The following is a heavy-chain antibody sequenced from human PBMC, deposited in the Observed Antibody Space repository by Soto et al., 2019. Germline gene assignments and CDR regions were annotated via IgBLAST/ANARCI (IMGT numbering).Heavy chain of an antibody. V-gene: IGHV4-30-2*01. D-gene: IGHD1-1*01. J-gene: IGHJ4*02. CDR1: GGSISSGGYS. CDR2: IYHSGST. CDR3: TRVTTTPYYFDY. Sequence: SETLSLTCAVSGGSISSGGYSWSWIRQPPGKGLEWIGYIYHSGSTYYNPSLKSRVTISVDTSKNQFSLKLSSVTAADTAVYYCTRVTTTPYYFDYWGQGTLVTVSS.